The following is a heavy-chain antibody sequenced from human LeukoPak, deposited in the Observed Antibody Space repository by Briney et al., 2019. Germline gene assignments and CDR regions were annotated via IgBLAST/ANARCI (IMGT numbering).Heavy chain of an antibody. CDR3: ARGPTVFGGVYYYYYYMDV. CDR2: IIPIFATA. D-gene: IGHD3-16*01. V-gene: IGHV1-69*13. Sequence: SVKVSCTVSGGTFSSYAISWVRQAPGQGLEWMGGIIPIFATANYAQKFQGRVAITADESTSTAYMELSSLRSEDTAVYYCARGPTVFGGVYYYYYYMDVWGKGTTVTVSS. J-gene: IGHJ6*03. CDR1: GGTFSSYA.